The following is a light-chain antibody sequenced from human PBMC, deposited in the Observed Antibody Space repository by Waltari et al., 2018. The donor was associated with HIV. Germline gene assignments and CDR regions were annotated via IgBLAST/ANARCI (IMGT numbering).Light chain of an antibody. CDR3: SSYTTGSTLVV. CDR1: SSDVGGYHY. V-gene: IGLV2-14*01. Sequence: QSALTQPASVSGSPGQSITISCTGTSSDVGGYHYVSWYQQFPGKAPKLMISEVSTRPSGVSDRLSGSKSGNTASLTISGLQAEDEADYYCSSYTTGSTLVVFGTGTKVIVL. CDR2: EVS. J-gene: IGLJ1*01.